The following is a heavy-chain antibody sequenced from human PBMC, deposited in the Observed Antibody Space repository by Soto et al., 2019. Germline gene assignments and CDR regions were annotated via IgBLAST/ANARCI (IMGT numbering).Heavy chain of an antibody. V-gene: IGHV2-5*02. Sequence: QITLNESGPTPVKPRQTLTLTCTFSGFSLTTSGVGVGWIXQSPGKAPEWLALIYWDDDKRYSPSLKGRLTITKDTSKNQVVLTMADLDPADTATYYCAHRVLRTVFGLVTTTAIYFDFWGQGTPVAVSS. CDR3: AHRVLRTVFGLVTTTAIYFDF. J-gene: IGHJ4*02. D-gene: IGHD3-3*01. CDR2: IYWDDDK. CDR1: GFSLTTSGVG.